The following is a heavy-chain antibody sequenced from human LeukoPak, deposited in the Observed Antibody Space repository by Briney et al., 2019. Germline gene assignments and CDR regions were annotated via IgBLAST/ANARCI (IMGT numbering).Heavy chain of an antibody. CDR2: FDPEDGET. Sequence: GASVKVSCKASGYTFTSHYMHWVRQAPGKGLEWMGGFDPEDGETIYAQKFQGRVTMTEDTSTDTTYMELSSLRSEDTAVYYCATEKWDLNWDYWGQGTLVTVSS. D-gene: IGHD1-26*01. CDR1: GYTFTSHY. J-gene: IGHJ4*02. CDR3: ATEKWDLNWDY. V-gene: IGHV1-24*01.